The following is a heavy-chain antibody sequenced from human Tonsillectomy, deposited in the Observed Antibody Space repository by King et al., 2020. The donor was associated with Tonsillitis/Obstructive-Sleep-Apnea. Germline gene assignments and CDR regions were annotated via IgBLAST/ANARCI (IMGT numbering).Heavy chain of an antibody. V-gene: IGHV3-7*04. Sequence: QLVQSGGGLVQPGGSLRLSCAASGFIFSSHWMSWVRQAPGKGLEWVANIKQDGSEKYYVDSVTVRFTISRDNAKNSLYLQMNSLKAEDTAVYYCARDPLNYIAATGTDIDNWGQGTLVTVSS. CDR3: ARDPLNYIAATGTDIDN. D-gene: IGHD6-13*01. J-gene: IGHJ4*02. CDR2: IKQDGSEK. CDR1: GFIFSSHW.